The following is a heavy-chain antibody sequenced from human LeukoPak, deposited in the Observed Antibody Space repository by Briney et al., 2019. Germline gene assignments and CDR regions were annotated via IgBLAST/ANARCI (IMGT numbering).Heavy chain of an antibody. CDR3: AKRVSGGSGWYGYFDY. J-gene: IGHJ4*02. CDR1: GFTFSSYA. Sequence: GGSLRLSCAASGFTFSSYAMSWVRQAPGKGLEWVSAISGSGGSTYYADSVKGRFTISRDNSKNTLYLQMNSLRAEDTAVYYCAKRVSGGSGWYGYFDYWGQGTLVTVSS. D-gene: IGHD6-19*01. V-gene: IGHV3-23*01. CDR2: ISGSGGST.